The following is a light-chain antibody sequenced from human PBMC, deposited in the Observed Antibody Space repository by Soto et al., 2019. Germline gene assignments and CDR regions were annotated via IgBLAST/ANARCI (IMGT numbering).Light chain of an antibody. J-gene: IGLJ2*01. CDR3: SSYTGSSTLV. Sequence: QSALTQPASVSGSPGQSITISCTGTSSDVGGYNYVSWYQQHPGIAPKLMISEVSNRPSGVSNRFSGSKSGNTASLTISGLQAEDEADYYCSSYTGSSTLVFGGGTKRTVL. V-gene: IGLV2-14*01. CDR2: EVS. CDR1: SSDVGGYNY.